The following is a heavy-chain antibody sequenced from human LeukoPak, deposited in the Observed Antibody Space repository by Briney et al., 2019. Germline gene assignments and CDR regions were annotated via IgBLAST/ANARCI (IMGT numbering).Heavy chain of an antibody. V-gene: IGHV3-23*01. Sequence: GGSLRLSCAASGFTFSSYAMSWVRQAPGKGLEWVSAISGSGGSTYYTDSVKGRFTISRDNSKNTLWLQMNSLRAEDTAVYHCAKDGYLLWRGAFDIWGQGTMVTVSS. D-gene: IGHD2-21*01. J-gene: IGHJ3*02. CDR3: AKDGYLLWRGAFDI. CDR1: GFTFSSYA. CDR2: ISGSGGST.